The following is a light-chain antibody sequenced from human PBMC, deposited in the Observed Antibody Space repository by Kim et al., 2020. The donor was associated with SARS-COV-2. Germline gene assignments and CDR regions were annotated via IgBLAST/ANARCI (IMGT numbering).Light chain of an antibody. CDR3: QKYSTAPWT. CDR2: PAS. V-gene: IGKV1-27*01. CDR1: QGISNY. J-gene: IGKJ1*01. Sequence: SASVGDRVTITGRASQGISNYLVWYQQKPGKVPKVLIYPASTLQSGVPSRFSGSGSGTEFTLTISSLQPEDAATYYCQKYSTAPWTFGQGTKLEI.